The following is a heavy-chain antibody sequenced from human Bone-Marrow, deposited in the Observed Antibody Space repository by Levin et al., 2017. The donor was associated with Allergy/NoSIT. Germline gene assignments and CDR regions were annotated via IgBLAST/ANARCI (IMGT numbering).Heavy chain of an antibody. Sequence: GESLKISSAASGFTVGNNYMSWVRQAPGKGLEWVSLMYSGGTTSYANSVKGRFTISRDSSKNTLYLQMDSLRVEDTAVYYCAGGPSRGYWGQGTLVTVSS. CDR2: MYSGGTT. V-gene: IGHV3-53*01. J-gene: IGHJ4*02. CDR1: GFTVGNNY. CDR3: AGGPSRGY. D-gene: IGHD3-16*01.